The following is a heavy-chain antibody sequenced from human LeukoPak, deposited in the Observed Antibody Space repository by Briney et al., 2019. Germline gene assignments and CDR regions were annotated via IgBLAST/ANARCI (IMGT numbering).Heavy chain of an antibody. D-gene: IGHD3-16*01. V-gene: IGHV3-48*03. CDR1: GFTFSSYE. CDR3: AELGIIGGV. CDR2: ISSSGSTI. J-gene: IGHJ6*04. Sequence: GGSLRLSCAASGFTFSSYEMNWVRQAPGKGLEWVSYISSSGSTIYYADSVKGRFTISRDNAKNSLYRQMNSLRAEDTAVYYCAELGIIGGVWGKGTTVTISS.